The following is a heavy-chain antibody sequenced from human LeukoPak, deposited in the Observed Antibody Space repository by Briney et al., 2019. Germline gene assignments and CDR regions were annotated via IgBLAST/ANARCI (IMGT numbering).Heavy chain of an antibody. V-gene: IGHV4-59*01. CDR1: GGSNSSYY. CDR2: IYYSGST. Sequence: SETLSLTCTVSGGSNSSYYWSWIRQPPGKGLEWIGYIYYSGSTNYNPSLKSRVTISVDTSKNQFSLKLSSVTAADTAVYYCARSHPGYYFDYWGQGTLVTVSS. J-gene: IGHJ4*02. CDR3: ARSHPGYYFDY.